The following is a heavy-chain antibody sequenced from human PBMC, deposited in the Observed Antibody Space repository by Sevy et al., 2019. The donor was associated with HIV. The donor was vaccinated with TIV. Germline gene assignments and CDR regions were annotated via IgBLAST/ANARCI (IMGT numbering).Heavy chain of an antibody. V-gene: IGHV3-21*06. Sequence: GGSLRLSCAASGFLFSNYSMNWVRQAPGKGLEWVSSISAKSTYIYNADSVKGRFTISRDNAKNSLYLQMNNLRAEDTAVYYCARAIRLVRIDYFDNWGQRTLVTVSS. CDR2: ISAKSTYI. CDR1: GFLFSNYS. D-gene: IGHD5-12*01. CDR3: ARAIRLVRIDYFDN. J-gene: IGHJ4*02.